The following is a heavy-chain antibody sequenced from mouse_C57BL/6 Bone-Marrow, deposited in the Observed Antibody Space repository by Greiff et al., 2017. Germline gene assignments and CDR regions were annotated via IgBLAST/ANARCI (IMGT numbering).Heavy chain of an antibody. CDR1: GFTFSNYW. D-gene: IGHD1-1*01. J-gene: IGHJ2*01. Sequence: EVMLVESGGGLVQPGGSMKLSCVASGFTFSNYWMNWVRQSPEKGLEWVAQIRLKSDNYATHYAESVKGRFTISRDDSKSSVYLQMNNLRAEDTGIYYCTGITTVVHNYFDYWGQGTTLTVSS. CDR2: IRLKSDNYAT. V-gene: IGHV6-3*01. CDR3: TGITTVVHNYFDY.